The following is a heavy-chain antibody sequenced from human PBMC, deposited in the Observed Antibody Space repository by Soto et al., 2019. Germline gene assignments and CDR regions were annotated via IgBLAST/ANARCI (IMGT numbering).Heavy chain of an antibody. Sequence: SQTLSLTCAISGDSVSSNSAIWNWIRQSPSRGLEWLGRTYYRSKWYNNYAESVKGRITINPDTSKKQFSLQLNSVTPEDTAVYYCSTWHFDYWGQGTLVTVSS. CDR3: STWHFDY. J-gene: IGHJ4*02. CDR2: TYYRSKWYN. CDR1: GDSVSSNSAI. V-gene: IGHV6-1*01.